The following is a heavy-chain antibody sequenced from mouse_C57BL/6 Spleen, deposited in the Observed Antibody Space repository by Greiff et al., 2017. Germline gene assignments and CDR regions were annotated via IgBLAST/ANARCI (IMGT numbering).Heavy chain of an antibody. CDR1: GFTFSSYA. CDR2: ISSGGDYI. Sequence: EVKVVESGEGLVKPGGSLKLSCAASGFTFSSYAMSWVRQTPEKRLEWVAYISSGGDYIYYADTVKGRFTISRDNARNTLYLQMSSLKSEDTAMYYCTNYYGSSYDYAMDYWGQGTSVTVSS. CDR3: TNYYGSSYDYAMDY. D-gene: IGHD1-1*01. J-gene: IGHJ4*01. V-gene: IGHV5-9-1*02.